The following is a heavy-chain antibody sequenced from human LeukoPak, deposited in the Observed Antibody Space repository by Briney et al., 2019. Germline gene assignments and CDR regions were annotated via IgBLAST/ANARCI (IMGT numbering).Heavy chain of an antibody. CDR2: IWYDGSNK. CDR3: ARDYSSGWSDY. V-gene: IGHV3-33*01. Sequence: PGGSLRLSCAASGFTFSSYAIHWVRQAPGKGLEWVAVIWYDGSNKYYADPVKGRFTISRDNSKNTLYLQMNSLRAEDTAVYYCARDYSSGWSDYWGQGTLVTVSS. D-gene: IGHD6-19*01. CDR1: GFTFSSYA. J-gene: IGHJ4*02.